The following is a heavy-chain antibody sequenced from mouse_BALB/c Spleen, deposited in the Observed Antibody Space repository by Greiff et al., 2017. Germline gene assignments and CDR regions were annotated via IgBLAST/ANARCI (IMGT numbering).Heavy chain of an antibody. CDR2: IWSGGST. Sequence: VQLQQSGPGLVQPSQSLSITCTVSGFSLTSYGVHWVRQSPGKGLEWLGVIWSGGSTDYNAAFISRLSISKDNSKSQVFFKMNSLQADDTAIYYWARTHYYGYGYAMDYWGQGTSVTVSS. D-gene: IGHD1-2*01. CDR1: GFSLTSYG. J-gene: IGHJ4*01. CDR3: ARTHYYGYGYAMDY. V-gene: IGHV2-4-1*01.